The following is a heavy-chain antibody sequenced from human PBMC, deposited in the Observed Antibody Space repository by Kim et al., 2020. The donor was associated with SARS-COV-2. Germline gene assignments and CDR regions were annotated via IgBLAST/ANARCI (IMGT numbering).Heavy chain of an antibody. V-gene: IGHV3-23*01. CDR3: AKDVYYGSSVDY. J-gene: IGHJ4*02. Sequence: THFADSVKGRFTISRDNSENTLYLQMNSLGVDDTAVYYCAKDVYYGSSVDYWGQGTLVTVSS. CDR2: T. D-gene: IGHD3-10*01.